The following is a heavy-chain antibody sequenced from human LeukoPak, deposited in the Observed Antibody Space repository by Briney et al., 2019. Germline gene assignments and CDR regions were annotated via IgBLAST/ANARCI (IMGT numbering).Heavy chain of an antibody. CDR3: ARLQASPYFFGY. CDR1: GYSISSGYY. V-gene: IGHV4-38-2*01. J-gene: IGHJ4*02. CDR2: IYHSGSI. Sequence: PSETLSLTCAVSGYSISSGYYWGWIRQPPGKGLEWIGSIYHSGSIYYNPSLKSRVTISVDTSKNQFSLKLSSVTAADTAVYYCARLQASPYFFGYWGQGTLVTVSS.